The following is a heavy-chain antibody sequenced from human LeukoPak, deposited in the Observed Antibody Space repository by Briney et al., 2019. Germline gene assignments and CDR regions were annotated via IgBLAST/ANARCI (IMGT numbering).Heavy chain of an antibody. V-gene: IGHV4-4*07. D-gene: IGHD3-22*01. J-gene: IGHJ4*02. CDR3: ARVRYSDSSVLTRKRSYYFDY. CDR1: GGSISSYY. Sequence: SETLSLTCTVSGGSISSYYWSWIRQPAGKALESIGHISTSGSTNYNPSLKSRVTMSVDTSKNQFSLKLSSVTAADTGVYYCARVRYSDSSVLTRKRSYYFDYWGQGTLVTVSS. CDR2: ISTSGST.